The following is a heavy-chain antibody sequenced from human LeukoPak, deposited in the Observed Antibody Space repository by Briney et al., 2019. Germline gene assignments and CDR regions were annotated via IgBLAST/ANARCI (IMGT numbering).Heavy chain of an antibody. CDR2: ISGDGGST. CDR1: GFTFSRYP. Sequence: PGGSLRLSCAASGFTFSRYPIHWVRQAPGEGLQSVSAISGDGGSTYYANSVKGRFIISRDNSKNTLYLQMGSLRAEDMAMYYCAREGTPGSYDYWGQGTLVTVSS. CDR3: AREGTPGSYDY. D-gene: IGHD2-15*01. V-gene: IGHV3-64*01. J-gene: IGHJ4*02.